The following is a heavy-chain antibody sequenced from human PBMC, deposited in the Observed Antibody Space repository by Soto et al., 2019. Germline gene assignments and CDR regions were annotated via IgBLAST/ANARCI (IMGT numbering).Heavy chain of an antibody. CDR3: ARGPGGPDGPGDY. V-gene: IGHV1-3*01. CDR2: INAGNGNT. J-gene: IGHJ4*02. CDR1: GYTFTSYD. D-gene: IGHD2-15*01. Sequence: ASVKVSCQASGYTFTSYDMHWVRQAPGQRLEWMGWINAGNGNTKYSQKFQGRVTITRDTSASTAYMELSSLRSEDTAVYYCARGPGGPDGPGDYWGQGTLVTVSS.